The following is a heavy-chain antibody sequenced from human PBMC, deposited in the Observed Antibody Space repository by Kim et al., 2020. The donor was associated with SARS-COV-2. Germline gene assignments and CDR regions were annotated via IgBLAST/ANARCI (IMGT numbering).Heavy chain of an antibody. V-gene: IGHV3-30*01. CDR3: ARDPPSIAAAGMFDY. D-gene: IGHD6-13*01. Sequence: DSVKGRFTTSRDNSKNTLYLQMNSLRAEDTAVYYCARDPPSIAAAGMFDYWGQGTLVTVSS. J-gene: IGHJ4*02.